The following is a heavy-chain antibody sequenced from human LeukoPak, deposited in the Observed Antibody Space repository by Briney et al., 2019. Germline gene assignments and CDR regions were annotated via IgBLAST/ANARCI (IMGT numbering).Heavy chain of an antibody. V-gene: IGHV4-59*01. D-gene: IGHD6-19*01. CDR2: VYHSGTT. CDR1: GGSIGSYY. Sequence: PSETLSLTCTVSGGSIGSYYWTWIWQPPGKRLEWIGFVYHSGTTNYNPSLKSRVTISIDTSKNQFSLKLSSVTAAGTAVYYCARGDPQWVVTDSWGQGTLVTVSS. J-gene: IGHJ4*02. CDR3: ARGDPQWVVTDS.